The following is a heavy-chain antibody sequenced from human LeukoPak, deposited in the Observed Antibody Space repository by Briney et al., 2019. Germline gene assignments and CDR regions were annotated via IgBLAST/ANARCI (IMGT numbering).Heavy chain of an antibody. CDR3: ARKTDRLGAVGRDRYFDL. V-gene: IGHV3-48*03. CDR1: GCTFSGYE. Sequence: GGSLRLSCTATGCTFSGYEMTWGRQAPGQGLEWMSYISVNGGAMHYADSVRGRFTTSRDDAKNSLYLHMNSLRVEDTAIYYCARKTDRLGAVGRDRYFDLWGRGTLITVSS. CDR2: ISVNGGAM. J-gene: IGHJ2*01. D-gene: IGHD6-13*01.